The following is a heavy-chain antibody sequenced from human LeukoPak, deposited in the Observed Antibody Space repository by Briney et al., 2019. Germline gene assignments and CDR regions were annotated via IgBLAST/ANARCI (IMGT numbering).Heavy chain of an antibody. Sequence: PSETLSLTCAVYGGSFSGYYWSWIRQPPGKGLEWIGEINHSGSTNYNPSLKSRVTISVDTSKNQFSLKLSSVTAADTAAYYCASVVAAAGDYWGQGTLVTVSS. CDR1: GGSFSGYY. V-gene: IGHV4-34*01. CDR2: INHSGST. D-gene: IGHD6-13*01. CDR3: ASVVAAAGDY. J-gene: IGHJ4*02.